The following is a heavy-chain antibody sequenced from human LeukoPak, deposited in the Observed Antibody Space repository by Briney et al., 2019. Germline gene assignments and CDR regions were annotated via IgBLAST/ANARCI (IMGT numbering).Heavy chain of an antibody. D-gene: IGHD3-10*01. CDR1: GFTVSSNY. CDR2: IYSGGST. J-gene: IGHJ4*02. CDR3: ARVDSGSVDY. V-gene: IGHV3-53*01. Sequence: GGSLRLSCAASGFTVSSNYMSWVRQAPGKGLEWVSVIYSGGSTYYADSVKGRFTISRDNSKNTLYLQMNSMRAEDTAVYYCARVDSGSVDYWGQGTLVTVSS.